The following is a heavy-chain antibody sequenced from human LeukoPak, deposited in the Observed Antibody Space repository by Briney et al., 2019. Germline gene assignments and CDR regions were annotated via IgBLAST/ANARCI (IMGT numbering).Heavy chain of an antibody. CDR2: ISSSGSTI. V-gene: IGHV3-11*04. Sequence: GGSLRLSCAASGFTFSDYYMSWIRQAPGKGLEWVSYISSSGSTIYYADSVKGRFTISRDNAKNSLYLQMNSLRAEDTAVYYCARRNCSITSCYSDYWGQEPLVTVPS. J-gene: IGHJ4*02. D-gene: IGHD2-2*01. CDR1: GFTFSDYY. CDR3: ARRNCSITSCYSDY.